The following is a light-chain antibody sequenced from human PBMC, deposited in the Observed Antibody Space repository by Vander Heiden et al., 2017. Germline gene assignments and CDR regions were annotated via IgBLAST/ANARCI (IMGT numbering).Light chain of an antibody. V-gene: IGKV1-39*01. J-gene: IGKJ2*01. CDR1: QSISSY. CDR2: GAS. Sequence: DIQMTQSPSSLSASVGDRVTITCRASQSISSYLNWYQQRPGKAPKLLIYGASILQSGVPSRFSGDGSGTDFALTISSLQPEDFATYYCQQSFTTPYTFGQGTKLEIK. CDR3: QQSFTTPYT.